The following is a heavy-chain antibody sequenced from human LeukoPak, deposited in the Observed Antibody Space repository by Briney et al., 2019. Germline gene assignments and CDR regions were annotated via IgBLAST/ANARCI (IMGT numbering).Heavy chain of an antibody. CDR1: GFTFSRHG. D-gene: IGHD3-3*01. CDR2: ISNDGSRK. CDR3: ARDRAWNYFDY. V-gene: IGHV3-30*03. Sequence: GGSLRLSCAPSGFTFSRHGMHWVRQAPGKGLEWVAIISNDGSRKYYAHFVEGRFTISRDNSKNTLYLQMDSLRAEDTAVYYCARDRAWNYFDYWGQGTLVTVSS. J-gene: IGHJ4*02.